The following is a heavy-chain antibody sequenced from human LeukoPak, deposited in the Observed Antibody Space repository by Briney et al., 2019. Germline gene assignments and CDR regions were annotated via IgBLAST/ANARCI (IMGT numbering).Heavy chain of an antibody. Sequence: SVKVSCKASGGTFSTYAISWVRQAPGQGLEWMGRIIPILGISNYAQKFQGRVTITANKFTSTAYMELSSLRSEDTAVYYCARDSKGEEMATIRAYYYYGMDVWGQGTTDTVSS. CDR3: ARDSKGEEMATIRAYYYYGMDV. CDR1: GGTFSTYA. V-gene: IGHV1-69*04. D-gene: IGHD5-24*01. CDR2: IIPILGIS. J-gene: IGHJ6*02.